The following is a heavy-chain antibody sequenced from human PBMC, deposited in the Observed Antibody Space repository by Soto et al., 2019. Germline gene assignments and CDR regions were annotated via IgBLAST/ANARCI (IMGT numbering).Heavy chain of an antibody. D-gene: IGHD6-19*01. J-gene: IGHJ3*02. V-gene: IGHV4-31*03. CDR3: ARDLVRIAVAGTRVDAFDI. Sequence: SETLSLTLTVSGGSISSGGYSWSWIRQHPGKGLEWIGYIYYSGSTYYNPSLKSRVTISVDTSKNQFALKLSSVTAADTAGYYCARDLVRIAVAGTRVDAFDIWGQGTMVTVSS. CDR1: GGSISSGGYS. CDR2: IYYSGST.